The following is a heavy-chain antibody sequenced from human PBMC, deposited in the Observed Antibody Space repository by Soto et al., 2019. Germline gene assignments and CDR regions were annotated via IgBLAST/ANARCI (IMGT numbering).Heavy chain of an antibody. CDR2: MNPNSGNN. Sequence: GASVKVSCKASGYTFTTYDINWVRQATGQGLEWVGWMNPNSGNNVYAQKFQGRVTMTRDTSISTAYMELSGLTSEDTAVYYCARGSRTGGSCYSAHAAFGLWGQGTMVTVSS. CDR3: ARGSRTGGSCYSAHAAFGL. CDR1: GYTFTTYD. V-gene: IGHV1-8*01. D-gene: IGHD2-15*01. J-gene: IGHJ3*01.